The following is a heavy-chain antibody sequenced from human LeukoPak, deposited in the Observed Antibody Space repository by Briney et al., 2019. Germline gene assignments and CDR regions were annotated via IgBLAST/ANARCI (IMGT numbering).Heavy chain of an antibody. Sequence: RWASVKVSCKASGYTFTSYGIGWVRQAPGQGLEWMGWISAYNGNTNYAQKLQGRVTMTTDTSTSTAYMELRSLRSDDTAVYYCARVMITFGGVARSFDYWGQGTLITVSS. D-gene: IGHD3-16*01. CDR3: ARVMITFGGVARSFDY. J-gene: IGHJ4*02. V-gene: IGHV1-18*01. CDR1: GYTFTSYG. CDR2: ISAYNGNT.